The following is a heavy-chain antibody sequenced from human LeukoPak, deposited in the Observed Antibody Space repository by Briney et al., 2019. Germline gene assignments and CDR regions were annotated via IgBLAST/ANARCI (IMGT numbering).Heavy chain of an antibody. CDR3: ARGATQAYCGGDCPNFDY. J-gene: IGHJ4*02. V-gene: IGHV4-34*01. CDR2: INHSGST. D-gene: IGHD2-21*02. Sequence: SETLSLTRAVYGGSFSGYYWSWIRQPPGKGLEWIGEINHSGSTNYNPSLKSRVTISVDTSKNQFSLKLSSVTAADTAVYYCARGATQAYCGGDCPNFDYWGQGTLVTVSS. CDR1: GGSFSGYY.